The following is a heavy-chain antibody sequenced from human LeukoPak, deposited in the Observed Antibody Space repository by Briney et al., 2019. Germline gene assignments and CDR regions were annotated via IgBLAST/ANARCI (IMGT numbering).Heavy chain of an antibody. CDR3: AKDEDEQWLVRYFDY. Sequence: GGSLRLSCAASGVTFSSYALSWVRQAPGKGLEWVSAISGSGGSTYYADSVKGRFTISRDNSKNTLYLQMNSLRAEDTAVYYCAKDEDEQWLVRYFDYWGQGTLVTVSS. CDR1: GVTFSSYA. CDR2: ISGSGGST. V-gene: IGHV3-23*01. D-gene: IGHD6-19*01. J-gene: IGHJ4*02.